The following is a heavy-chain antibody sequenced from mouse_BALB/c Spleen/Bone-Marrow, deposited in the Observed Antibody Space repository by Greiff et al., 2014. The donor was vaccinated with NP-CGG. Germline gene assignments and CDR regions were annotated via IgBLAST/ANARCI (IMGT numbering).Heavy chain of an antibody. Sequence: QVHVKQSGAELVRPGASVKVSCKASGYTFTSYWINWVKQRPGQGLEWIGNIYPSDSYTNYNQNFKDKATLTVDKSSSTAYIQLSSPTSEDSAVYYCTRQYGNYYAMDYWGQGTSVTVSS. J-gene: IGHJ4*01. D-gene: IGHD2-10*02. CDR2: IYPSDSYT. CDR1: GYTFTSYW. V-gene: IGHV1-69*02. CDR3: TRQYGNYYAMDY.